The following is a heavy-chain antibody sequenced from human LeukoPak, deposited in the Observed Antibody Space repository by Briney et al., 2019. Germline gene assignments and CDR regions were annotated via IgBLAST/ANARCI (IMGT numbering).Heavy chain of an antibody. D-gene: IGHD4-17*01. CDR3: AKDVWMTTVTTYYFDY. Sequence: GGSLRLSCAASGFTFSSYAMSWVRQAPGKGLEWVSAIGGSGGSTYYADSVKGRFTISRDNSKNTLYLQMNSLRAEDTAVYYCAKDVWMTTVTTYYFDYWGQGNPGHRLL. V-gene: IGHV3-23*01. CDR1: GFTFSSYA. J-gene: IGHJ4*02. CDR2: IGGSGGST.